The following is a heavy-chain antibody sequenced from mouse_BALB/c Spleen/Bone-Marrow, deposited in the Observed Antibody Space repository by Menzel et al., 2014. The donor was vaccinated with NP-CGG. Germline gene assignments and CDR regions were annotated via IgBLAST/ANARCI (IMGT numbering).Heavy chain of an antibody. Sequence: VQLQQSGAELARPGASVKMSCKASGYTFTSYTMHWVKQRPGQGLEWIGYITPNSDHTNYNQKFKDRATLTADKSSSTAYMQLSSLSSEDSAIYYCSRSTFAHVMDSWGQGTSVTVSS. CDR3: SRSTFAHVMDS. V-gene: IGHV1-4*01. D-gene: IGHD4-1*02. J-gene: IGHJ4*01. CDR1: GYTFTSYT. CDR2: ITPNSDHT.